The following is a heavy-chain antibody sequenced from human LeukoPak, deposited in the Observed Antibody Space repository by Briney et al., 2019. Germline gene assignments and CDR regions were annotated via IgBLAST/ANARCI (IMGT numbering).Heavy chain of an antibody. D-gene: IGHD6-19*01. CDR1: GGSISNYH. CDR3: ARRDISSGWSFDY. J-gene: IGHJ4*02. V-gene: IGHV4-4*07. Sequence: PSETLSLTCTVSGGSISNYHRSWIRQPAGKGLEWIGQIHTSGSTNYNPPLKRRVSMSIDTTEDQVSLTIRSVTAADTAFYYCARRDISSGWSFDYWGQGTLVTVSS. CDR2: IHTSGST.